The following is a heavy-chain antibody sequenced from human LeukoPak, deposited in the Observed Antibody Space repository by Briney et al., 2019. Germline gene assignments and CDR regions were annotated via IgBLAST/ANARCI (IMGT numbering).Heavy chain of an antibody. D-gene: IGHD3-10*01. Sequence: PGGSLRLSCAASGFTFSRYWMHWVRQAPGKGLVWVSGIDSDGHTTFYADYVKGRFTISRDNARNTLFLQTNSLGAEDTAVYYCATLAYGPDYWGQGTLVTVSS. CDR1: GFTFSRYW. CDR3: ATLAYGPDY. CDR2: IDSDGHTT. J-gene: IGHJ4*02. V-gene: IGHV3-74*01.